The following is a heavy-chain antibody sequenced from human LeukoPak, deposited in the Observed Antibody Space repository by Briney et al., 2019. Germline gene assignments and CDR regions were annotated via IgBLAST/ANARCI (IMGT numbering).Heavy chain of an antibody. V-gene: IGHV3-53*01. CDR1: GFIVSSNY. D-gene: IGHD3-10*01. Sequence: AGSVKLSCTASGFIVSSNYISWVRQAPGQGLEWLGIMYSASGTYYEGSVRGRFTISRDSSKHTVSLQMNSRRVEDTAVYYRASGGAGASKYYSAPFHYWGQGTLVTVSS. CDR2: MYSASGT. J-gene: IGHJ4*02. CDR3: ASGGAGASKYYSAPFHY.